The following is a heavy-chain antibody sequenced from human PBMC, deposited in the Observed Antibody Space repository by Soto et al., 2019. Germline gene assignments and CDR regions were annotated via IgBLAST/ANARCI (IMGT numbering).Heavy chain of an antibody. CDR3: ARGGGTYYYGSGSRAFDP. J-gene: IGHJ5*02. CDR2: IIPIFGTA. CDR1: GGTFSSYA. V-gene: IGHV1-69*13. Sequence: SVKVSCKASGGTFSSYAISWVRQAPGQGLEWMGGIIPIFGTANYAQKFQGRVTITADESTSTAYVELSSLRSEDTAVYYCARGGGTYYYGSGSRAFDPWGQGTLVTVSS. D-gene: IGHD3-10*01.